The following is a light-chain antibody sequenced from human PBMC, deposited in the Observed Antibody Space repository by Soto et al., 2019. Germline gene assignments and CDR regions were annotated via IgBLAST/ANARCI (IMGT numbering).Light chain of an antibody. CDR2: GAS. Sequence: DIQMTQSPSSLSASVGDRVIITCRASQGISNYLAWYQQKPGKVPKLLIYGASTLQPGAPSRFSGSGFGTDFTLTISSLQPEDVATYYCQRYDTTPITFGQGTRLEIK. J-gene: IGKJ5*01. V-gene: IGKV1-27*01. CDR1: QGISNY. CDR3: QRYDTTPIT.